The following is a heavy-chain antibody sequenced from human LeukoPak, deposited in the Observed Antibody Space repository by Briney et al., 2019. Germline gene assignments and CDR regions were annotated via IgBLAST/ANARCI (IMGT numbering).Heavy chain of an antibody. D-gene: IGHD4-17*01. Sequence: ASVKVSCKASGGTFSSYAISWVRQAPGKGLEWMGGFDPEDGETIYAQKFQGRVTMTEDTSTDTAYMELSSLRSEDTAVYYCATAGDYGDYTDAFDIWGQGTMVTVSS. CDR3: ATAGDYGDYTDAFDI. CDR2: FDPEDGET. CDR1: GGTFSSYA. V-gene: IGHV1-24*01. J-gene: IGHJ3*02.